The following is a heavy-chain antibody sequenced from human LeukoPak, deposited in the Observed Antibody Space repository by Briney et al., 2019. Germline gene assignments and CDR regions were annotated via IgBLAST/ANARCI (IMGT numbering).Heavy chain of an antibody. J-gene: IGHJ6*03. D-gene: IGHD3-10*01. CDR1: GASITSGGYY. CDR3: ASSSLGTHYYYYYMDV. CDR2: IYYSGST. V-gene: IGHV4-31*03. Sequence: SQTLSLTCNVSGASITSGGYYWSWIRLHAGRGLEWIGYIYYSGSTFYNPSLKGRVTISVDTSKNHFSLRLRSVTAADTALYYCASSSLGTHYYYYYMDVWGKGTTVTVSS.